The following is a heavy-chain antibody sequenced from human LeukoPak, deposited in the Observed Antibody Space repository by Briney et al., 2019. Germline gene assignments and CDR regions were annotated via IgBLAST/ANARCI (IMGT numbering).Heavy chain of an antibody. CDR1: GFTFSSSW. Sequence: GGSLRLSCAASGFTFSSSWMHWVRQAPGKGLEWVSAISGSGGRTEYADAVKGRFTISRDNSKNTLYLQMNNLRDEDTAVYYCAKDPYDSSGYYHDYWGQGTLVTVSS. CDR3: AKDPYDSSGYYHDY. D-gene: IGHD3-22*01. J-gene: IGHJ4*02. V-gene: IGHV3-23*01. CDR2: ISGSGGRT.